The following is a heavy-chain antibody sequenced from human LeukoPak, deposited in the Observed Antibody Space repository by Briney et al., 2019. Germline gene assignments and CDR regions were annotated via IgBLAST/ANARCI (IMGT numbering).Heavy chain of an antibody. CDR1: GGSISSYY. CDR3: ARDSSSSGGPHGYYYYMDV. CDR2: IYYSGST. D-gene: IGHD6-6*01. Sequence: PSETLSLTCTVSGGSISSYYWSWIRQPPGKGLEWIGYIYYSGSTYYNPSLKSRVTMSVDTSKNQFSLKLSSVTAADTAVYYCARDSSSSGGPHGYYYYMDVWGKGTTVTVSS. V-gene: IGHV4-59*12. J-gene: IGHJ6*03.